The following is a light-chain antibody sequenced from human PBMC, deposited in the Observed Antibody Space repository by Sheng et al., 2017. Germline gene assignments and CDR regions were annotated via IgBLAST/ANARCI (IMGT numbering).Light chain of an antibody. CDR2: WAS. J-gene: IGKJ1*01. Sequence: IVMTQSPDSLTVPLGERATIKCKSSQSILYTADNKNYLVWYQLKAGKPPKALIYWASTRESGVPDRFSGTASGTDFILTIDTVQAEDVAVYFCQQYFSTPWTFGQGTKV. CDR1: QSILYTADNKNY. V-gene: IGKV4-1*01. CDR3: QQYFSTPWT.